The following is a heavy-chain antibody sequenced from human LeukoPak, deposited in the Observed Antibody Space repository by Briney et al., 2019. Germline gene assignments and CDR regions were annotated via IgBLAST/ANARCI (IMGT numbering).Heavy chain of an antibody. Sequence: GGSLRLSCAASGFTFSSYGMHWVRQAPGKGLEWVAFIRYDGSNKYYADSVKGRFTISRDNSKNTLYLQMNSLRAEDTAVYYCAKDPGPELGGSRYYFDYWGQGTLVTVS. CDR3: AKDPGPELGGSRYYFDY. CDR1: GFTFSSYG. V-gene: IGHV3-30*02. D-gene: IGHD1-26*01. J-gene: IGHJ4*02. CDR2: IRYDGSNK.